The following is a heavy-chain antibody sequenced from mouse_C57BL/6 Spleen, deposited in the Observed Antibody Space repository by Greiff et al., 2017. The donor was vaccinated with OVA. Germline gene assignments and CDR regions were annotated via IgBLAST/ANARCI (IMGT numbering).Heavy chain of an antibody. CDR2: INPGSGGT. D-gene: IGHD4-1*01. CDR1: GYAFTNYL. J-gene: IGHJ3*01. CDR3: AREGLTGKAY. V-gene: IGHV1-54*01. Sequence: QVQLQQSGAELVRPGTSVKVSCKASGYAFTNYLIEWVKQRPGQGLEWIGVINPGSGGTNYNEKFKGKATLTADKSSSTAYMQLSSLTSEDSAVYCCAREGLTGKAYWGQGTLVTVSA.